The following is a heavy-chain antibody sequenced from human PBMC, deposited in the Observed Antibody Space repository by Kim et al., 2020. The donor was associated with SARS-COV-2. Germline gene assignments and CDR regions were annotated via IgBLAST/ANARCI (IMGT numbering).Heavy chain of an antibody. J-gene: IGHJ5*02. CDR1: GGSITNTNW. CDR2: IYHSGST. CDR3: GRVMENWNSVGWFDP. Sequence: SETLSLTCTVSGGSITNTNWWTWVRQPPGKGLEWIGDIYHSGSTNYSPSLKSRITMSVDKSKNQFSLNLSSVTAADTAVYYCGRVMENWNSVGWFDPWGQGTPVTVSS. V-gene: IGHV4-4*02. D-gene: IGHD1-7*01.